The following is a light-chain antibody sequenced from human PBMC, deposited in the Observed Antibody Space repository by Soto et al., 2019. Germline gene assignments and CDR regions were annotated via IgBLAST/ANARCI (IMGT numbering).Light chain of an antibody. CDR2: VAS. J-gene: IGKJ1*01. CDR1: QSVSSSY. Sequence: DIVLTHSPCTLSLSPGERATLSCRASQSVSSSYLAWYQQKPGQAPRLLIYVASSRATGIPDRFSGSGSGTEFTLTISRLEPEDFAVYYCQQYGNSPQTFGQGTKVDIK. V-gene: IGKV3-20*01. CDR3: QQYGNSPQT.